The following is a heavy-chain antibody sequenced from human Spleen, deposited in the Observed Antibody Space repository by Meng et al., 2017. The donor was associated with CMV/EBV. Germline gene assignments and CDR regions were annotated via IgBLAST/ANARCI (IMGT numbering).Heavy chain of an antibody. CDR2: ITSSSTTI. V-gene: IGHV3-48*04. J-gene: IGHJ6*02. CDR3: ARGLPMGGYYYYGMDV. Sequence: GESLKISCAASGFTFSTYSMNWVRQAPGKGLEWVSFITSSSTTIYYADSVKGRVTISRDNAKNSLYLQMNSLRAEDTALYHCARGLPMGGYYYYGMDVWGQGTTVTV. CDR1: GFTFSTYS. D-gene: IGHD3-10*01.